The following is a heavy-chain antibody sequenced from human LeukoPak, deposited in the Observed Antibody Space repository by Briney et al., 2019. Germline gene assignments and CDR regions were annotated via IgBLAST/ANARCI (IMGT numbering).Heavy chain of an antibody. V-gene: IGHV3-21*01. CDR2: VSSSSSYI. J-gene: IGHJ4*02. Sequence: GGSLRLSCAASGFTFSSYSMNWVRQAPGKGLEWVSSVSSSSSYIYYADSVKGRFTISRDNAKNSLYLQMNSLRAEDTAVYYCARDRISVVVAAFFGYWGQGTLVTVSS. D-gene: IGHD2-15*01. CDR3: ARDRISVVVAAFFGY. CDR1: GFTFSSYS.